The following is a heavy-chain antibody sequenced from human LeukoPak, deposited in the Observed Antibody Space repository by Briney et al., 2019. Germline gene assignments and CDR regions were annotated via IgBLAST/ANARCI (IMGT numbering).Heavy chain of an antibody. J-gene: IGHJ4*02. D-gene: IGHD3-10*01. CDR1: GFTFSDYY. Sequence: RGSLRLSCAASGFTFSDYYMNWIRQAPGKGLEWVSYISTSSSYTNYADSVKGRFTISRDNAKNSLYLQMNSLRAEDTAIYYCFREGGDWGQGTLVTVSS. CDR2: ISTSSSYT. V-gene: IGHV3-11*06. CDR3: FREGGD.